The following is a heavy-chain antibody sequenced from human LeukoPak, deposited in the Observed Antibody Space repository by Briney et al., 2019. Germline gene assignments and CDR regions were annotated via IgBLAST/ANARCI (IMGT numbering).Heavy chain of an antibody. Sequence: VASVKVSCKASGYIFIGYYVHWVRQAPGQGLEWMGWINPNSGGTNFAQKFQGRVTMTRETSINTAYMDLSRLTSDDTAVYYCAKDRSGSYSPVPFDAFDVWGHGTMVTVSS. V-gene: IGHV1-2*02. CDR2: INPNSGGT. CDR1: GYIFIGYY. J-gene: IGHJ3*01. CDR3: AKDRSGSYSPVPFDAFDV. D-gene: IGHD1-26*01.